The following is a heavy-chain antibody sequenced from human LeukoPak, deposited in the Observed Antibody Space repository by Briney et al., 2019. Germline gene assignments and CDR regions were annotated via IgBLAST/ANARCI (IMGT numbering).Heavy chain of an antibody. Sequence: SVKVSCKTSGGTLSSYSVSWVRQAPGQGVEWMGRIIPVLGIANYAQQFQGGVTLSADHFTGTAYMELSSLRSEDTATYYCARSKGYSSGYFDLWGQRTLVTVSP. CDR3: ARSKGYSSGYFDL. CDR2: IIPVLGIA. J-gene: IGHJ4*02. D-gene: IGHD6-19*01. V-gene: IGHV1-69*02. CDR1: GGTLSSYS.